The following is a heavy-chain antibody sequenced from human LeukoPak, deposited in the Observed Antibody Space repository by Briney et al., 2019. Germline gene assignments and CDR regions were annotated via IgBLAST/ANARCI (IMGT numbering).Heavy chain of an antibody. CDR2: IYYSGGT. CDR1: GGSISSGDYY. CDR3: ARVRGVEVRGKSVQKVFDY. J-gene: IGHJ4*02. Sequence: SQTLSLTCTVSGGSISSGDYYWIWIRQPPGKGLEWIGYIYYSGGTYYNPSLKSRVTITVDTSKNQFSLKLSSVTAADTAVYYCARVRGVEVRGKSVQKVFDYWGQGTLVTVSS. V-gene: IGHV4-30-4*01. D-gene: IGHD3-10*01.